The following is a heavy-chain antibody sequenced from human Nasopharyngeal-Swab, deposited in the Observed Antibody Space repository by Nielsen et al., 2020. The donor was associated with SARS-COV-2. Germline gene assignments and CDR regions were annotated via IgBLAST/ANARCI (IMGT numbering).Heavy chain of an antibody. CDR3: AREGEYGAYDAPDY. CDR1: GYTFTDYY. J-gene: IGHJ4*02. Sequence: SVKVSCKPSGYTFTDYYMHWVRQAPGQGLEWMGGIVPALGLPNYAQKFRGRVTISADRSTTTSYLELSSLRSEDTAIYYCAREGEYGAYDAPDYWGQGTLVTVSS. V-gene: IGHV1-69*10. CDR2: IVPALGLP. D-gene: IGHD5-12*01.